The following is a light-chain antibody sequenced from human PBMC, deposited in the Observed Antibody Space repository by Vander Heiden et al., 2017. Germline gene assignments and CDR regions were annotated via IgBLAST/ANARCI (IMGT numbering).Light chain of an antibody. Sequence: RPQPPSVSGPLGPSITISCTGTSSDVGGYNYVSWYQQYPTKAPKVIIYDVNDRPSGVSDRFSGSKSGNTASLTISGLQPEDEADYYCSSFTTTSTYVFGTGTKVTVL. CDR3: SSFTTTSTYV. J-gene: IGLJ1*01. V-gene: IGLV2-14*03. CDR1: SSDVGGYNY. CDR2: DVN.